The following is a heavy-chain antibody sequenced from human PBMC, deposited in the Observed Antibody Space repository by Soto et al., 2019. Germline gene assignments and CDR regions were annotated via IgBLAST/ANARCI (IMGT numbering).Heavy chain of an antibody. D-gene: IGHD3-22*01. J-gene: IGHJ6*02. CDR1: GFTFSDYY. V-gene: IGHV3-11*01. CDR2: ISSSGSTI. Sequence: PGGSLRLSCAASGFTFSDYYMSWIRQAPGKGLEWVSYISSSGSTIYYADSVKGRFTISRDNAKNSLYLQMNSLRAEDTAVYYCARDSVYYDSSGYYAPYYYYGMDVWGQGTTVTSP. CDR3: ARDSVYYDSSGYYAPYYYYGMDV.